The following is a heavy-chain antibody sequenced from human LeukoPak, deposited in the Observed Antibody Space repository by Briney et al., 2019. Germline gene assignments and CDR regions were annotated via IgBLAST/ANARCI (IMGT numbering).Heavy chain of an antibody. J-gene: IGHJ4*02. CDR3: AKGTAYYDSLFDY. CDR1: GFTFSSYA. CDR2: ISGTGGRT. D-gene: IGHD5-12*01. V-gene: IGHV3-23*01. Sequence: GGSLRLSCAASGFTFSSYAVNWIRQSPGKGLQWVSRISGTGGRTSYADSVKGRFTISRDNSKNTLFLQMNSLRPEDTAVYYCAKGTAYYDSLFDYWGQGTLVTVSS.